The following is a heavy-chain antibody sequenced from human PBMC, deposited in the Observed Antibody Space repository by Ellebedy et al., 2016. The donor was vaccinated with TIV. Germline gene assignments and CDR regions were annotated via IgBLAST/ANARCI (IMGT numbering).Heavy chain of an antibody. CDR3: AREGDYYYDSSGYEN. Sequence: AASVKVSCKASGGTFSSYAISWVRQAPGQGLEWMGRIIPILGIANYAQKFQGRVTITADKSTSTAYMELSSLRSEDTAVYYCAREGDYYYDSSGYENWGQGTLVTVSS. D-gene: IGHD3-22*01. J-gene: IGHJ4*02. V-gene: IGHV1-69*04. CDR1: GGTFSSYA. CDR2: IIPILGIA.